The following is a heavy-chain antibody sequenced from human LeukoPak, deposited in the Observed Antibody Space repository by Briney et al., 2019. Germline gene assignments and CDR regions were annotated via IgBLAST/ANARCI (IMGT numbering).Heavy chain of an antibody. J-gene: IGHJ4*02. D-gene: IGHD2-2*01. CDR3: AKSGTVVPGPHAFDI. Sequence: PGRSLRLSCAASGFTFSSYGMHWVRQAPGKGLEWVAVISYDGSNKYYADSVKGRFTISRDNSKNTLYLQMNSLRAEDTAVYYCAKSGTVVPGPHAFDIWGQGTLVTVSS. CDR1: GFTFSSYG. CDR2: ISYDGSNK. V-gene: IGHV3-30*18.